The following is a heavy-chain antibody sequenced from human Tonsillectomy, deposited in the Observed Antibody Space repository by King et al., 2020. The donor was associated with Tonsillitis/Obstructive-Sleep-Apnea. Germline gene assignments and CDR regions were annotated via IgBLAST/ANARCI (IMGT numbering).Heavy chain of an antibody. CDR1: GFTFSSYA. CDR3: ARGRTWTGYYQPDY. CDR2: ITYDGSNK. J-gene: IGHJ4*02. V-gene: IGHV3-30*04. D-gene: IGHD3/OR15-3a*01. Sequence: VQLVESGGGVVQPGRSLRLSCAASGFTFSSYAMHWVRQAPGKGLEWVAVITYDGSNKYYADSVKGRFTISRDNSKNTLYLQMNSLRAEDTAVYYCARGRTWTGYYQPDYWGQGTLVTVSS.